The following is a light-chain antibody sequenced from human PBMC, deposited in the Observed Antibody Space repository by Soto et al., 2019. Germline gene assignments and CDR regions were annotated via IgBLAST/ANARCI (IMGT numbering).Light chain of an antibody. V-gene: IGLV1-40*01. Sequence: QSVLTQPPSVSGAPGQRVTISCTGSSSNIGAGYDVHWYQQLPGTAPKLLIYGNSNRPSGVPDRCSGSKSGTSASLAITGLQAEDEADYYCQSYDSSRSGSGVFGGGTQLTVL. J-gene: IGLJ7*01. CDR1: SSNIGAGYD. CDR3: QSYDSSRSGSGV. CDR2: GNS.